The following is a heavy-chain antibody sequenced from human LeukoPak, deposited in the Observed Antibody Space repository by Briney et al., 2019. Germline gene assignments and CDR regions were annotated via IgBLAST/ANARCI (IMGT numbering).Heavy chain of an antibody. Sequence: ASVKVSCKASGYTFTGYYIHWVRQAPGQGLEWMGWINPNSGGTNYAQKFQGRVTMTRDTSIRAAYMQLSRLRSDDTAVYYCARGSLARMVTVYYFDYWGQGTLVTVSS. V-gene: IGHV1-2*02. J-gene: IGHJ4*02. CDR2: INPNSGGT. D-gene: IGHD2-21*02. CDR3: ARGSLARMVTVYYFDY. CDR1: GYTFTGYY.